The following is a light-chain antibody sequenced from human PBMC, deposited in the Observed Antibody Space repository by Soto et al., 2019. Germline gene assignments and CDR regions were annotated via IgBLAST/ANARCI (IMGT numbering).Light chain of an antibody. V-gene: IGKV3-11*01. CDR1: QSVSSY. CDR2: DAS. Sequence: TGLTQYRDTISLSPGERATLSCRASQSVSSYLAWYQHKPGQAPRLLIYDASNRATGIPARFSGSGSGTDFTLTISILEPEDFVRYYCQQSGSPLCSFAEGAILDIK. J-gene: IGKJ2*04. CDR3: QQSGSPLCS.